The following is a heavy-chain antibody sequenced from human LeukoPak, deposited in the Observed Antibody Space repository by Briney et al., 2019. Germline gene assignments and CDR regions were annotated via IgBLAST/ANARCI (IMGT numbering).Heavy chain of an antibody. Sequence: ASVKVSCKASGYTFTSYGISWVRQAPGQGLEWMGWISAYNGNTNYAQKLQGRVTMTTDTSTSTAYMELRSLRSDDTAVYYCARDPPRIVVVVAATNYYGMDVWGLGTLVTVSS. CDR2: ISAYNGNT. CDR3: ARDPPRIVVVVAATNYYGMDV. J-gene: IGHJ6*02. CDR1: GYTFTSYG. V-gene: IGHV1-18*01. D-gene: IGHD2-15*01.